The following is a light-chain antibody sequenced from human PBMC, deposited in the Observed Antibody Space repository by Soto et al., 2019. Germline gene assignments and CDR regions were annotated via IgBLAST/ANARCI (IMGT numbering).Light chain of an antibody. Sequence: DIQMTQSPSTLSGSVGDRVTITCRASQTISSWLAWYQQKPGKAPKLLIYKASTLKSGVLSRFSGSGSGTEFTLTISSLQPEDFATYYCQQSYSTPISFGQGTRLEIK. CDR2: KAS. CDR1: QTISSW. J-gene: IGKJ5*01. CDR3: QQSYSTPIS. V-gene: IGKV1-5*03.